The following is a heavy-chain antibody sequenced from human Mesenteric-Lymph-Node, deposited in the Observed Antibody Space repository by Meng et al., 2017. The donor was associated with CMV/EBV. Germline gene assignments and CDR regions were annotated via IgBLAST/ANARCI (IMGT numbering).Heavy chain of an antibody. CDR1: GYTFTSYV. CDR3: ARDQPFGSGLRYFDWLLEWGMDV. Sequence: SVNVSCKASGYTFTSYVIAWVRQAPGQGLEWMGWIIAYTGNTNYAQKLQGRVNMTTDTSTSTAYMELRSLRSDDTAVYYCARDQPFGSGLRYFDWLLEWGMDVWGQGTTVTVSS. CDR2: IIAYTGNT. V-gene: IGHV1-18*01. J-gene: IGHJ6*02. D-gene: IGHD3-9*01.